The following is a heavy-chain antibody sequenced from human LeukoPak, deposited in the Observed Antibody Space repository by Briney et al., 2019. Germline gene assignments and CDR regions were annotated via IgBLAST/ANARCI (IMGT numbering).Heavy chain of an antibody. D-gene: IGHD5/OR15-5a*01. CDR2: ISDNGSIT. J-gene: IGHJ4*02. V-gene: IGHV3-74*01. CDR1: AFTFTRDW. CDR3: VRRYYEYNVYDRNFAF. Sequence: GGSLTLSCADSAFTFTRDWMHWVRQAPGKGRVWASRISDNGSITIYADSVQGRFTISRDKAKNTVFLTMHRLRVEDTHVYFCVRRYYEYNVYDRNFAFWGQGILVTVSS.